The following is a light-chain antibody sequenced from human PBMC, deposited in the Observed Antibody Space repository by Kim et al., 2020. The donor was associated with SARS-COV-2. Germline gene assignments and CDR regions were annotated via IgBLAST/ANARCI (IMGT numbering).Light chain of an antibody. Sequence: PTPIPVRYSQCLVPRDGNTDLVWFHQRPGRSPKLLIKKVSKRDAGVPDRFSGSGSGTDFTLRISRVQAEDVGIYYSMQGSHWPLPACGQGTKLEV. J-gene: IGKJ2*01. V-gene: IGKV2-30*02. CDR1: QCLVPRDGNTD. CDR3: MQGSHWPLPA. CDR2: KVS.